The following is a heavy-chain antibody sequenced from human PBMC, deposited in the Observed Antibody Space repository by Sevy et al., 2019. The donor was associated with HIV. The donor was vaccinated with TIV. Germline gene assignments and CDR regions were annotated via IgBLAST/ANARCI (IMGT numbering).Heavy chain of an antibody. V-gene: IGHV4-39*07. CDR3: ARARTTVFGNFPNWFDP. CDR2: IYHTGAA. CDR1: GGTISSSSYR. Sequence: SESLSLTCTVSGGTISSSSYRWGWIRQPPGKGLEWVGSIYHTGAADDNPSLKRRVTMSVDTSKNQFSLKLSSVTAADTAVYYCARARTTVFGNFPNWFDPWGQGTLVTVSS. J-gene: IGHJ5*02. D-gene: IGHD4-17*01.